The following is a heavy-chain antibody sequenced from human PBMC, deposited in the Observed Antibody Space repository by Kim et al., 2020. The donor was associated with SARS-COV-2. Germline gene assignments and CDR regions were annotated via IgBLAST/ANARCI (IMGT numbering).Heavy chain of an antibody. CDR1: GGSISSSSYY. CDR2: IYYSGST. Sequence: SETLSLTCTVSGGSISSSSYYWGWIRQPPGKGLEWIGSIYYSGSTYYNPSLKSRVTISVDTSKNQFSLKLSSVTAADTAVYYCARPVQLERREGPWANWFDPWGQGTLVTVSS. J-gene: IGHJ5*02. D-gene: IGHD1-1*01. V-gene: IGHV4-39*01. CDR3: ARPVQLERREGPWANWFDP.